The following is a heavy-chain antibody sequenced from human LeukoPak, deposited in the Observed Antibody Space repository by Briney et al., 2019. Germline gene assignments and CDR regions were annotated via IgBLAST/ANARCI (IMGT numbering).Heavy chain of an antibody. CDR1: GYTFTSYY. D-gene: IGHD2-15*01. V-gene: IGHV1-46*01. CDR3: ATDTRRRAGLDY. J-gene: IGHJ4*02. Sequence: ASVKVSCKASGYTFTSYYMHWVRQAPGQGLEWMGIINPSGGSTSYAQKFQGRVTMTRDMSTSTVYMELSSLRSEDTAVYYCATDTRRRAGLDYWGQGTLVTVSS. CDR2: INPSGGST.